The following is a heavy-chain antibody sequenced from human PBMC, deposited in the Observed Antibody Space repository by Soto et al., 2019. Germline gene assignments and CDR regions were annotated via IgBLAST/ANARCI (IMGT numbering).Heavy chain of an antibody. V-gene: IGHV4-39*01. D-gene: IGHD2-2*01. CDR3: ASRGCSSTSCYVYYYYYGMDV. CDR1: DGSISSSSYY. CDR2: IYDSGST. Sequence: SETLSLTWTVSDGSISSSSYYWGWIRQPPGKGLEGIGSIYDSGSTYYNRSRRSRVTISVDTSKNQSSLKLSSVPAADTAVYYCASRGCSSTSCYVYYYYYGMDVWGQGTTVTVSS. J-gene: IGHJ6*02.